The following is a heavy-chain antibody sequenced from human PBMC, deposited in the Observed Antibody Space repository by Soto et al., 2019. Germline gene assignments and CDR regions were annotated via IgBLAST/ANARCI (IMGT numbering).Heavy chain of an antibody. CDR2: ISYDGSNK. V-gene: IGHV3-30*18. CDR3: AKGVRRDIVATNDY. Sequence: QVQLVESGGGVVQPGRSLRLSCAASGFTFSSYGMHWVRQAPGKGLEWVAAISYDGSNKYYADSVKGRFTISRDNSKNTLYLQMNSLRAEDTAVYYCAKGVRRDIVATNDYWGQGTLVTVSS. D-gene: IGHD5-12*01. CDR1: GFTFSSYG. J-gene: IGHJ4*02.